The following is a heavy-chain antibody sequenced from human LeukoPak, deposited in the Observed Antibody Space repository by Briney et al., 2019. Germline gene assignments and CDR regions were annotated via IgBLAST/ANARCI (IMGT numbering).Heavy chain of an antibody. CDR3: ARGGIAVAEFYCDY. D-gene: IGHD6-19*01. V-gene: IGHV3-48*03. CDR2: ISSSGSTI. CDR1: GFTFSSYE. Sequence: GGSLRLACAASGFTFSSYEMNWVRQAPGKGLEWVSYISSSGSTIYYADSVKGRFTISRDNAKNSLYLQMNSLRAEDTAVYYCARGGIAVAEFYCDYWGQGTLVTVSS. J-gene: IGHJ4*02.